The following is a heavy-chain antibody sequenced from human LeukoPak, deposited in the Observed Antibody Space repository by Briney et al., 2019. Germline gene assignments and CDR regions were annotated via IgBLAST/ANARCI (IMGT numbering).Heavy chain of an antibody. V-gene: IGHV6-1*01. J-gene: IGHJ2*01. CDR3: ARDPVTRGAGWYFDL. CDR1: GDSVSSNSAA. CDR2: TYYRSKWFN. Sequence: SQTLSLTCAISGDSVSSNSAAWNWIRQSPSRDLQWLGRTYYRSKWFNDYAVSVRSRITIIPGTSKNQISLKLNSVTPEDTAVYYCARDPVTRGAGWYFDLWGRGTFVTVSS. D-gene: IGHD3-3*01.